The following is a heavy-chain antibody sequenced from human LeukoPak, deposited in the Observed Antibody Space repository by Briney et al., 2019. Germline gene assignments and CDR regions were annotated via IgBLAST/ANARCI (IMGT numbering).Heavy chain of an antibody. CDR1: GFSFNNAW. V-gene: IGHV3-15*01. CDR2: IKRKIDGETT. D-gene: IGHD3-10*01. CDR3: TTLSFVWFGDDY. Sequence: GGSLRLSCAVSGFSFNNAWMNWVRQAPGKGLEWVGRIKRKIDGETTDYAAPVKGRFTISRGDSKSTLYLQMNSLKSEDTAVYYCTTLSFVWFGDDYWGQGTLVTVSS. J-gene: IGHJ4*02.